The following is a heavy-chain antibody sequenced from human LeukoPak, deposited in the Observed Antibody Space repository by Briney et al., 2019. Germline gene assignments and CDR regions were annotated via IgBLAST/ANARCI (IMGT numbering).Heavy chain of an antibody. CDR2: IIPIFGTA. CDR1: GYTFTSYG. J-gene: IGHJ4*02. CDR3: ATHNPGYSGYEHFDY. V-gene: IGHV1-69*13. D-gene: IGHD5-12*01. Sequence: GASVKVSCKASGYTFTSYGISWVRQAPGQGLEWMGGIIPIFGTANYAQKFQGRVTITADESTSTAYTELSSLRSEDTAVYYCATHNPGYSGYEHFDYWGQGTLVTVSS.